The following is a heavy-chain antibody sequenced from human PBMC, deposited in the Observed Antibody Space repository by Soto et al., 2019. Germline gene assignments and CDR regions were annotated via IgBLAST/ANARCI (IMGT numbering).Heavy chain of an antibody. V-gene: IGHV1-69*13. CDR3: ASKHYYYCGMDV. CDR1: GGTFSSYA. CDR2: IIPIFGTA. J-gene: IGHJ6*02. Sequence: ASVKVSCKASGGTFSSYAISWVRQAPGQGLEWMGGIIPIFGTANYAQKFQGRVTITADESTSTAYMELSSLRSEDTAVYYCASKHYYYCGMDVWGQGTTVTVSS.